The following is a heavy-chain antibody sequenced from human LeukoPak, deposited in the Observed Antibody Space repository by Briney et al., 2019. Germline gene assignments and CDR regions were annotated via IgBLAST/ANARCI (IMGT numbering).Heavy chain of an antibody. Sequence: GASVKVSCKASGYTFTGYYMHWARQAPGQGLEWVGWINSNSGGTSYAQKFQGRVTMTRDTSITTAYMELPSLTSDDTAVYYCARGYSSPVPNFDYWGQGTLVTVSS. CDR3: ARGYSSPVPNFDY. D-gene: IGHD6-19*01. J-gene: IGHJ4*02. V-gene: IGHV1-2*02. CDR2: INSNSGGT. CDR1: GYTFTGYY.